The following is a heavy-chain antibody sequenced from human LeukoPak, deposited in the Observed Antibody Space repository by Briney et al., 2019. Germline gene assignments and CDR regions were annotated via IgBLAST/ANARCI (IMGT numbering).Heavy chain of an antibody. CDR3: ARGREYSSSYYFDY. J-gene: IGHJ4*02. D-gene: IGHD6-6*01. CDR1: GVSFSGYY. Sequence: PSETLSLTCAVYGVSFSGYYWSWIRQPPGKGLEWIGEINHSGSTNYNPSLKSRVTISVDTSKNQFSLKLSSVTAADTAVYYCARGREYSSSYYFDYWGQGTLVTVSS. CDR2: INHSGST. V-gene: IGHV4-34*01.